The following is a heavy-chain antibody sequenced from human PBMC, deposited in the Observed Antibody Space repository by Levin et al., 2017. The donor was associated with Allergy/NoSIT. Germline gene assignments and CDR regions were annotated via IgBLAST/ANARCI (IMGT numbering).Heavy chain of an antibody. D-gene: IGHD1-14*01. V-gene: IGHV1-69*01. CDR2: IIPIFGTA. Sequence: KISCKASGGTFSSYAISWVRQAPGQGLEWMGGIIPIFGTANYAQKFQGRVTITADESTSTAYMELSSLRSEDTAVYYCARGESWTTSAYYGMDVWGQGTTVTVSS. CDR1: GGTFSSYA. J-gene: IGHJ6*02. CDR3: ARGESWTTSAYYGMDV.